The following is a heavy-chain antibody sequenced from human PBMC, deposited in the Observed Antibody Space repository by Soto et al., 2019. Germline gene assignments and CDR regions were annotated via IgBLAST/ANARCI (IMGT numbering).Heavy chain of an antibody. CDR3: ARAGYSYGYYYYYYMDV. V-gene: IGHV4-34*01. Sequence: SETLSLTCAVYGGSFSGYYWSWIRQPPGKGLEWIGEINHSGSTNYNPSLKSRVTISVDTSKNQFSLKLSSVTAADTAVYYCARAGYSYGYYYYYYMDVWGKGTTVTVSS. D-gene: IGHD5-18*01. J-gene: IGHJ6*03. CDR2: INHSGST. CDR1: GGSFSGYY.